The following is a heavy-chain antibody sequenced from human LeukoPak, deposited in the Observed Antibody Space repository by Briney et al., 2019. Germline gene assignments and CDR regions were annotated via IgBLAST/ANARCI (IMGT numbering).Heavy chain of an antibody. CDR3: ASQVGEVPAGFDY. Sequence: GGSLRLSCAASGFTFSSYEMNWVRQAPGKGLEWVSYISSSGSTIYYAGSVKGRFTISRDNAKNSLYLQMNSLRAEDTAVYYCASQVGEVPAGFDYWGQGTLVTVSS. J-gene: IGHJ4*02. CDR2: ISSSGSTI. D-gene: IGHD2-2*01. V-gene: IGHV3-48*03. CDR1: GFTFSSYE.